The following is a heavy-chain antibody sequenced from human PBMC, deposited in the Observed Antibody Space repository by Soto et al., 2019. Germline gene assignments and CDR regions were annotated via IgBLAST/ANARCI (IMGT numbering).Heavy chain of an antibody. D-gene: IGHD3-22*01. J-gene: IGHJ4*02. CDR2: IYYSGSI. Sequence: PSETLSLTCTVSGGSISSYYWSWIRQPPGKGLEWIGYIYYSGSINYDPSLKSRVTISVDTAKNQFSLKLSSVTAADTAVYYCAREPMIWGQGTLVTVSS. CDR3: AREPMI. V-gene: IGHV4-59*12. CDR1: GGSISSYY.